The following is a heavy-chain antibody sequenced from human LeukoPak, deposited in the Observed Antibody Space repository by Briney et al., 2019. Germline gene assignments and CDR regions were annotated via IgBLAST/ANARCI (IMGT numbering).Heavy chain of an antibody. CDR1: GFTFSSYA. Sequence: GGSLRLSCAASGFTFSSYAMSWVRQAPGKGLEWVAVIYSGGTTNYADSVKGRFIVYRDSSKNTLYLQMNSLRAEDTAVYYCASKVTTGYWGPGTLVTVSS. CDR2: IYSGGTT. D-gene: IGHD4-17*01. V-gene: IGHV3-66*01. CDR3: ASKVTTGY. J-gene: IGHJ4*02.